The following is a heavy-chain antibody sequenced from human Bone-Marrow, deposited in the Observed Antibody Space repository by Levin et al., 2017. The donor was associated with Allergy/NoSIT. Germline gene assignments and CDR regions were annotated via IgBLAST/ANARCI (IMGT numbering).Heavy chain of an antibody. CDR1: GFTFSNYA. D-gene: IGHD3-16*01. Sequence: QPGGSLRLSCVASGFTFSNYAMHWVRQTPGKGLEWVALISYDAKNQYYAKSVKGRFTISRDNSNNTVFLSLNSLRPEDTALYYCARARTLRLDSWGQGTPVTVSS. CDR2: ISYDAKNQ. V-gene: IGHV3-30*04. CDR3: ARARTLRLDS. J-gene: IGHJ4*02.